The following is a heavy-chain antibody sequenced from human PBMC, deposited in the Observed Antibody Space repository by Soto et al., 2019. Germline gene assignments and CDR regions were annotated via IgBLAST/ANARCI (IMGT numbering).Heavy chain of an antibody. D-gene: IGHD2-2*01. V-gene: IGHV1-2*02. Sequence: QVQLVQSGTEVKKPGASVKVSCKTSEYSFGDYYLHWVRQAPEQGLEWRGWINLNDGGTNSPRKSEGRVNMTRDKSITTVYMELSRLRSDHTAVYFCVRDAPSHQAIFDLWGPGTLVTVSS. CDR3: VRDAPSHQAIFDL. CDR2: INLNDGGT. CDR1: EYSFGDYY. J-gene: IGHJ4*02.